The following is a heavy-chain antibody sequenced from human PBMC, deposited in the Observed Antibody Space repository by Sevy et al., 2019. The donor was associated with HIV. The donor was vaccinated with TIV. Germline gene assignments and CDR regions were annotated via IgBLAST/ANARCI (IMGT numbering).Heavy chain of an antibody. CDR3: AKGYSLEYYDFWSGYYSFDY. CDR1: GFTFSSYA. D-gene: IGHD3-3*01. J-gene: IGHJ4*02. CDR2: ISGSGGST. V-gene: IGHV3-23*01. Sequence: GGSLRLSCAASGFTFSSYAMHWVRQAPGKGLEWVSAISGSGGSTYYADSVKGRFTISRDNSKNTLYLQMNSLRAEDTAVYYCAKGYSLEYYDFWSGYYSFDYWGQGTLVTVSS.